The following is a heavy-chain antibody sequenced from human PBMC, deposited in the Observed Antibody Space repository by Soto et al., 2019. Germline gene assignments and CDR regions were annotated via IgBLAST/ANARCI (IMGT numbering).Heavy chain of an antibody. J-gene: IGHJ6*02. CDR1: GYSFTSYW. D-gene: IGHD6-13*01. CDR3: ARLSGSWYVNYSYGMDV. CDR2: IDPSDSYT. V-gene: IGHV5-10-1*01. Sequence: PGESLKISCKGSGYSFTSYWIRWVRQMPGKGLEWMGRIDPSDSYTNYSPSFQGHVTISADKSISTAYLQWSSLKASDTAMYYCARLSGSWYVNYSYGMDVSGPGPIVTVSS.